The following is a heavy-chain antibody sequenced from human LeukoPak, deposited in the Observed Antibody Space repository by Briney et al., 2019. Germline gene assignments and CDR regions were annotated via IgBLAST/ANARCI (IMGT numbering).Heavy chain of an antibody. CDR2: ISSSSSYI. CDR1: GFTFSSYS. Sequence: GGSLRLSCAASGFTFSSYSMNWVRQAPGKGLEGVSSISSSSSYIYYADSVKGRFTISRDNAQNSMYLQMNRLRAEDTAVYYCARADCSGGSCYVRYYGMDVWGQGTTVTVSS. V-gene: IGHV3-21*01. CDR3: ARADCSGGSCYVRYYGMDV. D-gene: IGHD2-15*01. J-gene: IGHJ6*02.